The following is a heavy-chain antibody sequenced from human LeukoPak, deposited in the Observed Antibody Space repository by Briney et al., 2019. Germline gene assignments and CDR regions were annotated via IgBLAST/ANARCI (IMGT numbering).Heavy chain of an antibody. V-gene: IGHV4-34*01. Sequence: SETLSLTCAVYGGSFSGYYWSWIRQPPGKGLEWIGEINHSGSTNYNPSLKSRVTISVDTSKNQFSLKLSSVTAADTAAYYCARGRYVSITIFGVPTRGKFDYWGQGTLVTVSS. CDR1: GGSFSGYY. CDR3: ARGRYVSITIFGVPTRGKFDY. D-gene: IGHD3-3*01. CDR2: INHSGST. J-gene: IGHJ4*02.